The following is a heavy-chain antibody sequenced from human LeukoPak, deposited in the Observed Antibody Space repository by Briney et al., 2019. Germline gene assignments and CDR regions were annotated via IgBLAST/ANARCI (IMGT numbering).Heavy chain of an antibody. D-gene: IGHD3-22*01. CDR1: GFTVSSNY. V-gene: IGHV3-53*01. Sequence: AGGSLRLSCAASGFTVSSNYMSWVRQAPGKGLEWVSVIYSSGSTYYADSVKGRFTISRDNSKNTLYLQMNSLRAEDTAVYYCAREGQDSSGYKHFDYWGQGTLVTVSS. J-gene: IGHJ4*02. CDR2: IYSSGST. CDR3: AREGQDSSGYKHFDY.